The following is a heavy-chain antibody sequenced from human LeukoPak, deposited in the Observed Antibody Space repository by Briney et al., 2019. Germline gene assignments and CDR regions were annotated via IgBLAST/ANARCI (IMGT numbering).Heavy chain of an antibody. Sequence: KSSETLSLTCTVSGGSISSYYWSWIRQPPGKGLEWIGYVYNSRSTNYNPSLKSRVTISEDKSKNQPSLRLTSVTAADTAVYYCARGGSSGPYNWFDPWGQGILVTVSS. CDR3: ARGGSSGPYNWFDP. V-gene: IGHV4-59*01. CDR2: VYNSRST. CDR1: GGSISSYY. J-gene: IGHJ5*02. D-gene: IGHD6-19*01.